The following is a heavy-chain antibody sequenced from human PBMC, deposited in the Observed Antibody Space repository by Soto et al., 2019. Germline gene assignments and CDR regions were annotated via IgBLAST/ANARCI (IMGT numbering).Heavy chain of an antibody. CDR1: GGSISSSSYY. CDR2: IYYSGST. V-gene: IGHV4-39*01. Sequence: SETLSLTCTVSGGSISSSSYYWGWIRQPPGKGLEWIGSIYYSGSTYYNPSLKSRVTISVDTSKNQFSLKLSSVTAADTAVYYCARPRHDVTTLEWFDPWGQGTLVTVSS. D-gene: IGHD4-17*01. CDR3: ARPRHDVTTLEWFDP. J-gene: IGHJ5*02.